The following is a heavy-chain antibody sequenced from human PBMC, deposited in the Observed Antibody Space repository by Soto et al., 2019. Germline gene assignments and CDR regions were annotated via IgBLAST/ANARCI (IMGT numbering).Heavy chain of an antibody. Sequence: QLQLQESGPGLVKPSETLSLTCTVSGVSISNSSYYWGWIRRPPGKGLEWIGTIYYSGITYYNPSRKSRVTISVDTSKNQVSLKLTSVTAADTAVYYCARHGSNWGQGTLVTVSS. V-gene: IGHV4-39*01. CDR2: IYYSGIT. CDR1: GVSISNSSYY. J-gene: IGHJ4*02. CDR3: ARHGSN.